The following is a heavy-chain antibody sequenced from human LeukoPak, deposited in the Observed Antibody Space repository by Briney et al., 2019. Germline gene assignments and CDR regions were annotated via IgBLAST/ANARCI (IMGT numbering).Heavy chain of an antibody. CDR3: AKPQQWPSPFDS. J-gene: IGHJ4*02. D-gene: IGHD6-19*01. V-gene: IGHV3-74*01. CDR1: GFTFSDYW. Sequence: PGGSLRLSCAASGFTFSDYWIHGVRQAPGKGLVWVSRINTDGSITNYADSVKGRFTISRDNSKNTLYLQMNSLRAEDTAIYYCAKPQQWPSPFDSWGQGTLVTVSS. CDR2: INTDGSIT.